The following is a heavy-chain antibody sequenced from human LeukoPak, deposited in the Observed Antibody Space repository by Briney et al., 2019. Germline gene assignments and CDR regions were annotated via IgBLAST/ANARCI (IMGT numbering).Heavy chain of an antibody. J-gene: IGHJ6*02. D-gene: IGHD3-10*01. V-gene: IGHV1-8*01. CDR1: GYTFTKND. Sequence: ASVNVSCKASGYTFTKNDINWVRQATGQGPEWMGWMNPKSGNTGYAQKFQGRVTMTRNTSITTAYMELSRLRSDDTAVYYCATSAYFGASPPTVGMDIWGQGTTVTVSS. CDR3: ATSAYFGASPPTVGMDI. CDR2: MNPKSGNT.